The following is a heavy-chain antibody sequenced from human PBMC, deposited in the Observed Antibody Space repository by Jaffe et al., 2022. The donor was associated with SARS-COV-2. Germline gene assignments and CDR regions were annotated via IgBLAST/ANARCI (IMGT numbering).Heavy chain of an antibody. D-gene: IGHD6-13*01. J-gene: IGHJ4*02. Sequence: QLQLQESGPGLVKPSETLSLTCTVSGGSISSSSYYWGWIRQPPGKGLEWIGSIYYSGSTYYNPSLKSRVTISVDTSKNQFSLKLSSVTAADTAVYYCASSYSSSKAFDYWGQGTLVTVSS. CDR2: IYYSGST. V-gene: IGHV4-39*01. CDR1: GGSISSSSYY. CDR3: ASSYSSSKAFDY.